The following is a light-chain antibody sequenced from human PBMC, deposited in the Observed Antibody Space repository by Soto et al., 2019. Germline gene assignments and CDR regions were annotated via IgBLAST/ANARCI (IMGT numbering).Light chain of an antibody. CDR2: GAS. V-gene: IGKV3-15*01. J-gene: IGKJ1*01. CDR3: QQYTNWPGT. Sequence: EIVMTQCPATLSVSPGERATLSCRASQSVNTKLAWYQQIPGQAPRLLVYGASTRATGIAARFSGSGSGTDFTLTISSLQSEDSAVYYCQQYTNWPGTFGQGTKVEIK. CDR1: QSVNTK.